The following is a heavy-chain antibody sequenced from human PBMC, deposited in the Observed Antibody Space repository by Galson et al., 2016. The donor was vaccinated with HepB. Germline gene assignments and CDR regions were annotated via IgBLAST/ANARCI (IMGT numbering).Heavy chain of an antibody. CDR2: ISGSGAST. CDR1: GFTFSNYD. J-gene: IGHJ6*02. D-gene: IGHD2-2*01. CDR3: AKDTARYCSSTSCSYGMDV. V-gene: IGHV3-23*01. Sequence: SLRLSCAASGFTFSNYDMSWVRQAPGRGLEWVSGISGSGASTTYADPVKGRFTISRDNSKNTLYLQMNSLRAEDTAVYYCAKDTARYCSSTSCSYGMDVWGQGTTVTVSS.